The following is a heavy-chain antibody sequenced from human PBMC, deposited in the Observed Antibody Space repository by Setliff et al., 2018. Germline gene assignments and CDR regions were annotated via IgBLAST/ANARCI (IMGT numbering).Heavy chain of an antibody. J-gene: IGHJ4*02. CDR1: GFTFSNYW. D-gene: IGHD6-6*01. Sequence: GGSLRLSCAASGFTFSNYWMSWIRQAPGKGLEWVANIKQDGSEKYYVDSVKGRFTISRDNAKNSLYLQMNSLRAEDTAVYYCASTQRGTSSECWGQGTLVTVSS. CDR2: IKQDGSEK. V-gene: IGHV3-7*03. CDR3: ASTQRGTSSEC.